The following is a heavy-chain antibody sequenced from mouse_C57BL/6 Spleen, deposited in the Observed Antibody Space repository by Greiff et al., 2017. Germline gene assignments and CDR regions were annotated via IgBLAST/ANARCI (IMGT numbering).Heavy chain of an antibody. V-gene: IGHV7-3*01. CDR3: SLQLGAAMDY. CDR2: IRNKANGYTT. J-gene: IGHJ4*01. CDR1: GFTFTAYY. Sequence: EVKLMESGGGLVQPGGSLSLSCAASGFTFTAYYMSWVRQPPGKALEWLGFIRNKANGYTTEYSASVKGRFTISRDNSESILLLQMNALRAEDRATDFCSLQLGAAMDYWGQGTSVTVSS. D-gene: IGHD4-1*02.